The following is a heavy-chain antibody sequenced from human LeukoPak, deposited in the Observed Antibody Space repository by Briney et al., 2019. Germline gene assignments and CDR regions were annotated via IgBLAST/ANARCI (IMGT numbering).Heavy chain of an antibody. Sequence: GGSLRLSCAASGFTFSSYGMHWVRQAPGKGLEWVAVISYDGSNKYYADSVKGRFTISRDNSKNTLYLQMNSLRAEDTAVYYCAKDRPQEAFDIWGQGTMVTVSS. CDR3: AKDRPQEAFDI. J-gene: IGHJ3*02. CDR1: GFTFSSYG. CDR2: ISYDGSNK. V-gene: IGHV3-30*18.